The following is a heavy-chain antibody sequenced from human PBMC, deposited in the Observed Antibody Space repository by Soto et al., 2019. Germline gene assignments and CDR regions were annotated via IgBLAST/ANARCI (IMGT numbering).Heavy chain of an antibody. J-gene: IGHJ5*02. CDR3: AKAGGYDILTGYRNRFDP. V-gene: IGHV3-23*01. D-gene: IGHD3-9*01. CDR1: GFSFSSYA. CDR2: ISGGGGST. Sequence: EVQLLESGGGLVQPGGSLRLSCAASGFSFSSYAMSWVRQAPGKGLEWVSGISGGGGSTYYAVSVKGRFTISRDNSKNPLSLQMNSLRVEDTAIYYCAKAGGYDILTGYRNRFDPWGQGTLVTVSS.